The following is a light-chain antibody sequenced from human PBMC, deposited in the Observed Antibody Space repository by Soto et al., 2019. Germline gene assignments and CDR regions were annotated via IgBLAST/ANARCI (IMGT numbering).Light chain of an antibody. CDR2: GAS. CDR1: QSVSSSY. V-gene: IGKV3-20*01. J-gene: IGKJ4*01. Sequence: EIGLTQSPGTLSLSPGERATLSCRASQSVSSSYLAWYQQKLGQAPRLLIYGASSRATGIPDRFSGSGSGTDFTLTISSLEPEDFAVYYCQQYGSSPPLTFGGGTKVEIK. CDR3: QQYGSSPPLT.